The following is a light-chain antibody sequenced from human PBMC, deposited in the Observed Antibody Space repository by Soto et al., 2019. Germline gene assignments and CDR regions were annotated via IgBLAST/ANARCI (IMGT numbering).Light chain of an antibody. J-gene: IGLJ2*01. Sequence: QSVLEQPPSVSGAPGQRVTISCTGSSSNIGAGYDVNWYQQVPGTAPKLLIFLNNYRPSGVPDRFSGSKSGTSASLAITGLQAEDEADYYCQSYDSSLSGVIFGGGTKVTVL. V-gene: IGLV1-40*01. CDR2: LNN. CDR1: SSNIGAGYD. CDR3: QSYDSSLSGVI.